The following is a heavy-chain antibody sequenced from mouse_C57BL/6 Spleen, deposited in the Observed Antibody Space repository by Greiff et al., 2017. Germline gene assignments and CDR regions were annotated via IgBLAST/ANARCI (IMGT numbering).Heavy chain of an antibody. CDR3: ARSPLGSPYWYFDV. J-gene: IGHJ1*03. CDR2: INPNYGTT. D-gene: IGHD1-1*01. Sequence: EVQRVESGPELVKPGASVKISCKASGYSFTDYNMNWVKPSNGKSLEWIGVINPNYGTTSYNQKFKGKATLTVDQSSSTAYMQLNSLTSEDSAVYYCARSPLGSPYWYFDVWGTGTTVTVSS. V-gene: IGHV1-39*01. CDR1: GYSFTDYN.